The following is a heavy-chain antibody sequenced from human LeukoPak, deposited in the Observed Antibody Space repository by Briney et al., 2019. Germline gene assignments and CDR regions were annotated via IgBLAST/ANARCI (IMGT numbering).Heavy chain of an antibody. D-gene: IGHD3-16*01. J-gene: IGHJ6*03. CDR1: GYTFTSYD. Sequence: ASVKVSCKASGYTFTSYDINWVRQATGQGLEWMGWMNPNSGNTGYAQKFQGRVTITRNTSISTAYMELSSLRSEDTAVYYCARGQGGTYYMDVWGKGTTVTVSS. V-gene: IGHV1-8*03. CDR3: ARGQGGTYYMDV. CDR2: MNPNSGNT.